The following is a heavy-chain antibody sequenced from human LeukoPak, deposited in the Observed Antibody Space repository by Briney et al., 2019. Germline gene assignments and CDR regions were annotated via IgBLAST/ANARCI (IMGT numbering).Heavy chain of an antibody. V-gene: IGHV3-53*01. CDR1: GFTFSSFP. J-gene: IGHJ4*02. CDR2: LYTGDST. Sequence: GGSLRLSCAASGFTFSSFPMHWVRQAPGKGLEWVSVLYTGDSTYYADSGKGRFTISRDNSENPLYLQMNSLRVEDTAVYYCARDHWNYHAFDYWGQGTLVTVSS. CDR3: ARDHWNYHAFDY. D-gene: IGHD1-7*01.